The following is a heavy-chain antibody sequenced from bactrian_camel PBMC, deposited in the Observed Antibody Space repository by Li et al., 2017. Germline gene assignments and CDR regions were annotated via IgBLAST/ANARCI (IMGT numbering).Heavy chain of an antibody. D-gene: IGHD6*01. J-gene: IGHJ6*01. V-gene: IGHV3S53*01. CDR1: AYTFRTIC. CDR2: MHSSRST. Sequence: HVQLVESGGGSVQAGGPLRLSCAVSAYTFRTICMAWFRQAPGKEREAVASMHSSRSTNYADSVKGRFTVSKDNAKNTLYLQMNDLKPEDTAMYYCAADPCPPGSSWYLLRTRRTSDVDYWGQGTQVTVS. CDR3: AADPCPPGSSWYLLRTRRTSDVDY.